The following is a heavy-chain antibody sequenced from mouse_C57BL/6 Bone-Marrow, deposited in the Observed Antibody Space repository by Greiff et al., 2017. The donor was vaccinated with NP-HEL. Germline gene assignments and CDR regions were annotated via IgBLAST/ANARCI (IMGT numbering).Heavy chain of an antibody. CDR3: AREDWDWYFDV. Sequence: EVQGVESGGGLVKPGGSLKLSCAASGFTFSSYAMSWVRQTPDKRLECVATLRHGGSYTYYPDNVKGRFTISRDNAKNNLYLQMSHLKSEDTAMYYCAREDWDWYFDVWGTGTTVTVSS. J-gene: IGHJ1*03. V-gene: IGHV5-4*01. CDR1: GFTFSSYA. D-gene: IGHD4-1*01. CDR2: LRHGGSYT.